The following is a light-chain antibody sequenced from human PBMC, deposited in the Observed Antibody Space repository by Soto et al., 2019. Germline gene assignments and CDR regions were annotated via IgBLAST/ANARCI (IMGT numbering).Light chain of an antibody. CDR1: SSDVGGYNY. V-gene: IGLV2-14*03. Sequence: QSVLTQPDSVSGFPGQWITISCTGTSSDVGGYNYVSWYQQHPGKAPKLTIYDVSYRPSGVSNRFSGSKSGNTASLTISGLQAEDEADYYCTSYTSSNTLLFGGGTKLTVL. CDR3: TSYTSSNTLL. CDR2: DVS. J-gene: IGLJ2*01.